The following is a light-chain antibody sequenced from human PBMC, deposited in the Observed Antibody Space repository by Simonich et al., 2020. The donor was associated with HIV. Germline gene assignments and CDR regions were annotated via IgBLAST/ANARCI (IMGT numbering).Light chain of an antibody. CDR3: QQYYSTPLT. CDR2: EVS. V-gene: IGKV2D-29*02. CDR1: QSLLHSDGKTF. J-gene: IGKJ4*01. Sequence: DIVMTQTPLSLSVTPGQPASISCMSSQSLLHSDGKTFLYWYLQKQGQSPKLLIYEVSNLFSGVPDRFSGGGSGTDFTLTISSLQAEDVAVYYCQQYYSTPLTFGGGTKVEIK.